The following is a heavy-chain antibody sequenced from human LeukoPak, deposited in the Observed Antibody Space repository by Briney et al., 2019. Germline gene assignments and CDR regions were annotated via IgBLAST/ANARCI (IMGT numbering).Heavy chain of an antibody. V-gene: IGHV1-2*02. CDR1: GYTFTGYH. Sequence: ASVKVSCKASGYTFTGYHMHWVRQAPGQGLEWMGWINPNSGGTNYAQKFQGRVTMTRDTSISTAYMELSRLRSDDTAVYYCARSLTGYCSGGSCYSDWFDPWGQGTLVTVSS. CDR3: ARSLTGYCSGGSCYSDWFDP. J-gene: IGHJ5*02. CDR2: INPNSGGT. D-gene: IGHD2-15*01.